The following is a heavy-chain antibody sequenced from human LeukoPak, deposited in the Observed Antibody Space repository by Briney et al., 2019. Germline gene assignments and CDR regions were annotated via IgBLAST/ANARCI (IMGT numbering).Heavy chain of an antibody. J-gene: IGHJ4*02. V-gene: IGHV4-34*01. D-gene: IGHD2-15*01. Sequence: SETLSLTCAVYGGSFSGYYWSWIRQPPGKGLEWIGEINHSGSTNYNPSLKSRVTISVDTSKNQFSLKLSSVTAADTAVYYCARDRGLFDYWGQGTLVTVSS. CDR3: ARDRGLFDY. CDR1: GGSFSGYY. CDR2: INHSGST.